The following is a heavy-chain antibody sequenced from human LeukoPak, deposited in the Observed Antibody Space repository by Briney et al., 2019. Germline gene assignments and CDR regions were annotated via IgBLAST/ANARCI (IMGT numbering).Heavy chain of an antibody. Sequence: ASVKVSCKVSGYTLTELSMHWVRQAPGKGLEWMGGFDPEDGEIIYAQKFQGRVTMTEDTSTDTAYMELSSLRSEDTAVYYCATVRGIAVANWFDPWGQGTLVTVSS. J-gene: IGHJ5*02. CDR1: GYTLTELS. CDR3: ATVRGIAVANWFDP. V-gene: IGHV1-24*01. D-gene: IGHD6-19*01. CDR2: FDPEDGEI.